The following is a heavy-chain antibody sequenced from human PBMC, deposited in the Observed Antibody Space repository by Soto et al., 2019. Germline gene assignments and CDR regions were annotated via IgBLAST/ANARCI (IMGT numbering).Heavy chain of an antibody. CDR1: GFTFSDYA. J-gene: IGHJ4*02. CDR2: ISGGGGGT. D-gene: IGHD6-19*01. Sequence: EVQLLESGGGLVQPGGSLRLSCAASGFTFSDYAMSWVRQAPGKGLEWVSGISGGGGGTYYADSVKGRFTISRDNSKNTMYLQMDSLRVEDTAVFYCATADSSGWYAYLDSWGQGTLATVSS. V-gene: IGHV3-23*01. CDR3: ATADSSGWYAYLDS.